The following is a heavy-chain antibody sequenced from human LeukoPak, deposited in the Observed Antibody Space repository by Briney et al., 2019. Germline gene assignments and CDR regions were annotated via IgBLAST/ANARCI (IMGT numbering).Heavy chain of an antibody. J-gene: IGHJ4*02. CDR3: ARQIASAGTAGFDF. CDR1: GGSISSYY. CDR2: IYSTGST. Sequence: PSETLSLTCTVSGGSISSYYWSWIRQPAGKGLEWIGRIYSTGSTNYNPSLKSRVTMLVDTSKNQFSLRLRSVTAADTAVYYCARQIASAGTAGFDFWGQGALVTVSS. D-gene: IGHD6-13*01. V-gene: IGHV4-4*07.